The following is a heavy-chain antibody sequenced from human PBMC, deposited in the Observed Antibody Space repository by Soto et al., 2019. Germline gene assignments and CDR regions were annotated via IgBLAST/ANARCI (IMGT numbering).Heavy chain of an antibody. CDR2: IIPSFATP. CDR3: AINGGGGCSGGSCSPGEEMDV. CDR1: GGTFSRFA. D-gene: IGHD2-15*01. V-gene: IGHV1-69*18. J-gene: IGHJ6*02. Sequence: QVQLVQSGAEVKKPGSSVRVSCKASGGTFSRFAISWVRQAPGQGLEWVGKIIPSFATPNYAQKFQGRVTFPADERTSTNYMERRGLRSVNTAVYFCAINGGGGCSGGSCSPGEEMDVWGQGTTVTVSS.